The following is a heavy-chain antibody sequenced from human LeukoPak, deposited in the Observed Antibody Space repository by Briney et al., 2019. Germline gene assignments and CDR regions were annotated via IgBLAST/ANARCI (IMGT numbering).Heavy chain of an antibody. CDR1: GFTFSSYW. CDR2: IKQDGSEK. J-gene: IGHJ4*02. CDR3: ARDWPGTYGSGIDY. Sequence: GGSLRLSCAASGFTFSSYWMSWVRQAPGKGLEWVANIKQDGSEKYYVDSVKGRFTISRDNAENSLFLQMNSLRAEDTAVYYCARDWPGTYGSGIDYWGQGALVTVSS. D-gene: IGHD3-10*01. V-gene: IGHV3-7*01.